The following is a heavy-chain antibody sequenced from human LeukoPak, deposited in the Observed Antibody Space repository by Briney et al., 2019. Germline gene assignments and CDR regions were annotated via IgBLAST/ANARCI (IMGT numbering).Heavy chain of an antibody. D-gene: IGHD2-2*01. CDR1: GFTFSDHY. CDR2: TRNKGNSYIT. J-gene: IGHJ6*03. V-gene: IGHV3-72*01. CDR3: GRGVVVPAATLFYYYYMDV. Sequence: GGSLRLSCAASGFTFSDHYMDWVRQAPGKGLEWVGRTRNKGNSYITDYAASVKGRFTISRDDSKNSLYLQMNSLKTEDTAVYYCGRGVVVPAATLFYYYYMDVWGKGTTVTVSS.